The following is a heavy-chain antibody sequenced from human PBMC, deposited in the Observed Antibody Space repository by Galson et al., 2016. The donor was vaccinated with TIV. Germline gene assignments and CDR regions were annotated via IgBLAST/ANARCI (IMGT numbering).Heavy chain of an antibody. V-gene: IGHV1-3*04. D-gene: IGHD3-10*01. J-gene: IGHJ4*02. CDR2: INTGNGNT. CDR3: ARDIPGTAKYFDV. CDR1: GYTFIYSA. Sequence: SVKVSCKASGYTFIYSAIHWVRQAPGQGLEWMGWINTGNGNTKYSQKFQARVAITRDIYASTFYMGLNGLRSEDTAVYFCARDIPGTAKYFDVGGQGTPVTVAS.